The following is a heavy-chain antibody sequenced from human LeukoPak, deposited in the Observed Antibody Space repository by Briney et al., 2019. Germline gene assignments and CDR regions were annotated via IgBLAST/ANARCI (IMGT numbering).Heavy chain of an antibody. CDR2: IRHDGGEK. D-gene: IGHD4-23*01. V-gene: IGHV3-7*01. CDR1: GFTFSSYW. CDR3: ARDKDGGLEY. J-gene: IGHJ4*02. Sequence: PGGSLRLSCAASGFTFSSYWMSWVRQAPGKGLEWVANIRHDGGEKYYVDSVKGQFTISRDNAKNSLFLQMNSLRAEDTAVYYCARDKDGGLEYGGQGTLVTVS.